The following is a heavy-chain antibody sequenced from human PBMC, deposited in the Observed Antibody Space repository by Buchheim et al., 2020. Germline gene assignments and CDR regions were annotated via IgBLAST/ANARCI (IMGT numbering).Heavy chain of an antibody. Sequence: QVQLLESGPGLVKPLQTLSVTYTVSGGFISSGSYYWSWIRQPAGKGLEWIGRVHTSGSTHYNPSLKSRVTIFLDTSKNQFFLTLNSVTAAYTAVYYCASHTTPLEPHQLYFYYYGMDVWGQGT. V-gene: IGHV4-61*02. CDR3: ASHTTPLEPHQLYFYYYGMDV. J-gene: IGHJ6*02. D-gene: IGHD1-1*01. CDR2: VHTSGST. CDR1: GGFISSGSYY.